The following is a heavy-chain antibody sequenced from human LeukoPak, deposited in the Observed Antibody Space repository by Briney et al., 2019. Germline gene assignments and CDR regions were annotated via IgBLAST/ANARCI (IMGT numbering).Heavy chain of an antibody. CDR3: ARGKVFDY. J-gene: IGHJ4*02. CDR1: GGSFSGYY. Sequence: SETLSLTCAVYGGSFSGYYWSWIRQPPGKGLEWIGEINHSGSTNYNPSLKSRVTISVDTSKNQFSLKLSSVTAADTAVYYCARGKVFDYWGQGTLVAVSS. V-gene: IGHV4-34*01. CDR2: INHSGST.